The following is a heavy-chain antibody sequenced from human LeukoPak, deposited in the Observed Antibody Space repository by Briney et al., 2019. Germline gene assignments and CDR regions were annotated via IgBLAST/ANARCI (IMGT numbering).Heavy chain of an antibody. Sequence: KASETLSLTCTVSGDSISSGRYYWNWIRQPAGKGLEWIGRVYSSGSANYNPSLKSRVTISVDTSKNQFSLRLSSVTAADTAVYYCARDGGSIYYRYYMDVWGKGTTVTVSS. D-gene: IGHD2-15*01. J-gene: IGHJ6*03. CDR3: ARDGGSIYYRYYMDV. V-gene: IGHV4-61*02. CDR2: VYSSGSA. CDR1: GDSISSGRYY.